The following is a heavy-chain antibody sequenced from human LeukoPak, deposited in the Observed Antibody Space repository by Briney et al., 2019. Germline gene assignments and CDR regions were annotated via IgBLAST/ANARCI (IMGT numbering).Heavy chain of an antibody. Sequence: GGSLRLSCAASGFTFRSYAMSWVRQAPGKGLGWVSGISGSGGSTYNPDSVKRRFTISRDNSNNTAYLQMNSLRGEDTAVYFCAKGRDYRVYASSDSWGQGTLVTVSS. CDR3: AKGRDYRVYASSDS. J-gene: IGHJ4*02. D-gene: IGHD2-8*01. V-gene: IGHV3-23*01. CDR1: GFTFRSYA. CDR2: ISGSGGST.